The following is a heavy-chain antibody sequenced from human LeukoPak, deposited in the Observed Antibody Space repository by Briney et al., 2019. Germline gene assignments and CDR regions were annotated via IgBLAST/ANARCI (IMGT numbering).Heavy chain of an antibody. CDR3: ARDRSADIVVVPAAKGSYYYYMDV. V-gene: IGHV1-2*02. J-gene: IGHJ6*03. CDR2: INPNSGST. CDR1: GYTFTGYY. Sequence: ASVKVSCKASGYTFTGYYMHWVRQAPGQGLEWMGWINPNSGSTNYAQKFQGRVTMTRDTSISTAYMELSRLRSDDTAVYYCARDRSADIVVVPAAKGSYYYYMDVWSKGTTVTVSS. D-gene: IGHD2-2*01.